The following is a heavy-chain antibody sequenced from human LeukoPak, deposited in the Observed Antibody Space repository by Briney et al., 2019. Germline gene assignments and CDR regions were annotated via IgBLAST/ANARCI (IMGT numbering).Heavy chain of an antibody. CDR1: GYSISSGYY. Sequence: SSETLSLTCTVSGYSISSGYYWSWIRQPPGKGLEWIGYIYYSGSTNYNPSLKSRVTISVDTSKNQFSLKLSSVTAADTAVYYCARGQQQLFYYYYYMDVWGNGTTVTVSS. CDR2: IYYSGST. CDR3: ARGQQQLFYYYYYMDV. J-gene: IGHJ6*03. D-gene: IGHD6-13*01. V-gene: IGHV4-61*01.